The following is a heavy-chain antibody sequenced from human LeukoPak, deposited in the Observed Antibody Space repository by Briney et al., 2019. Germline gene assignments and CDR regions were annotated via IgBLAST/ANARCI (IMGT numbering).Heavy chain of an antibody. V-gene: IGHV1-8*03. CDR3: ARGRLSLITARANFFDY. D-gene: IGHD3-16*01. J-gene: IGHJ4*02. CDR2: MNPNTGTT. Sequence: GASVKVSCKTSGYTFSNYDVNWVRQATGQGLEWMGWMNPNTGTTGYAEKFQGRVTFSRDTSKTTAYMEVSSLRSDDTAVYYCARGRLSLITARANFFDYWGQGTRVTVSS. CDR1: GYTFSNYD.